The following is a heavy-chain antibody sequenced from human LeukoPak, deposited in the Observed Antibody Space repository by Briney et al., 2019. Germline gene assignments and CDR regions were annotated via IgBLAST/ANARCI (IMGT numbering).Heavy chain of an antibody. D-gene: IGHD3-10*01. J-gene: IGHJ4*02. CDR2: INPNSGGT. V-gene: IGHV1-2*02. Sequence: ASVKVSCKASGYTFTGYYMHWVRQAPGQGLEWMGWINPNSGGTNYAQKFQGRVTMTRDTSISTAYMELSRLRSDDTAVYYCARDRPLDADDYYGFYYFDYWGQGTLVTVSS. CDR3: ARDRPLDADDYYGFYYFDY. CDR1: GYTFTGYY.